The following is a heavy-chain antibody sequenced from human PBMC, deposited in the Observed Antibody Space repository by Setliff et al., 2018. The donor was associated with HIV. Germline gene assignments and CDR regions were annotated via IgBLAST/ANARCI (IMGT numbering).Heavy chain of an antibody. V-gene: IGHV4-61*02. Sequence: PSETLSLTCTVSGGSISSGSYYWSWIRQPAGKGLEWIGRIYITGSTNCNPSLKSRVTISVDTSKNQFSLKLRSVTAADTAVYYCARDVLQFEAEAFDIWGQGTMVTVSS. CDR3: ARDVLQFEAEAFDI. J-gene: IGHJ3*02. CDR1: GGSISSGSYY. D-gene: IGHD3-3*01. CDR2: IYITGST.